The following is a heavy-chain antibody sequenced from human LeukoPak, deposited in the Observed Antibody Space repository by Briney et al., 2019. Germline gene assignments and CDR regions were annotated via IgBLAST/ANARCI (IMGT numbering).Heavy chain of an antibody. Sequence: GGSLRLSCAASGFTFSRSWMHWVRQAPGKGLVWVSRINDDGSTTSYADSVKGRFTISRDNAKNTLYLQMNSLRAEDTAVYYCSNHRCSTGVGRYYYYMDVWGKGGTV. J-gene: IGHJ6*03. V-gene: IGHV3-74*01. D-gene: IGHD2-8*01. CDR2: INDDGSTT. CDR1: GFTFSRSW. CDR3: SNHRCSTGVGRYYYYMDV.